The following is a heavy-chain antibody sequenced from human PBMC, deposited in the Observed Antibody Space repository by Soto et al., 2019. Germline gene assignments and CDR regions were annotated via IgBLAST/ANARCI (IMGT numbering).Heavy chain of an antibody. CDR2: ISSSGSTI. CDR3: VSVTIAASGLDH. Sequence: GGSLRLSCAASGFTFSSYEMNWVRKAQGPGLEWVSYISSSGSTIYYADSVKGRFTISRDNAKNSLYLQMNSLRAEDTAVYYCVSVTIAASGLDHWGQGTLVTVSS. D-gene: IGHD6-13*01. CDR1: GFTFSSYE. J-gene: IGHJ4*02. V-gene: IGHV3-48*03.